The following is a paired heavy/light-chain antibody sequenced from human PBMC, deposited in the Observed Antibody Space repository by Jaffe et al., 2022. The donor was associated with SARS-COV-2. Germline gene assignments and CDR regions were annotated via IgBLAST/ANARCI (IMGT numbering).Light chain of an antibody. V-gene: IGLV3-25*03. Sequence: SYELTQPPSVSVSPGQTAKITCSGDALPKQYAYWYQQKPGQAPLLVIYKDSERPSGIPERFSGSSSGTIVTLTISGVQTEDEADYYCQSTDSSGTYRGVFGGGTKLTVL. J-gene: IGLJ3*02. CDR2: KDS. CDR3: QSTDSSGTYRGV. CDR1: ALPKQY.
Heavy chain of an antibody. D-gene: IGHD2-15*01. J-gene: IGHJ6*03. CDR3: ARSGYCSETTCYLYMDV. Sequence: QVQLVQSGSELKKPGASVKISCKASGYSFPSYALIWVRQAPGQGLEWMGWVNPTTGNPTNAQGFTGRFVFSLDTSVSTAYLQINSLKAEDTAVYYCARSGYCSETTCYLYMDVWGKGTTVTVS. V-gene: IGHV7-4-1*02. CDR1: GYSFPSYA. CDR2: VNPTTGNP.